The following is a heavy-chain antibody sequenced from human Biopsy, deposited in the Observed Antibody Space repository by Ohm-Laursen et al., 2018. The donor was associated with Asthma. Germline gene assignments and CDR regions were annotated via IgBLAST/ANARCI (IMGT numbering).Heavy chain of an antibody. CDR3: ARTYYDFLTGQVNDAFVI. CDR1: GYTFINYA. V-gene: IGHV1-3*01. CDR2: INAGNGNT. D-gene: IGHD3-9*01. Sequence: SVKVSCKASGYTFINYAIHWVRQAPGQRLEWMGWINAGNGNTKYSQKFQGRVTITRDTSASTAYMDLSSLRSEDTAVYYCARTYYDFLTGQVNDAFVIWGQGTMATVSS. J-gene: IGHJ3*02.